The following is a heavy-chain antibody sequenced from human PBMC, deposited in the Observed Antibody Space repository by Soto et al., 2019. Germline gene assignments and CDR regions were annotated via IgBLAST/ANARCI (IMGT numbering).Heavy chain of an antibody. CDR2: ISGSGGST. CDR3: AKDHDDYVSGSYRI. Sequence: EVQLLESGGGLVQPGGSLRLSCAASGFTFSSYAMSWVRQAPGKGLEWVSAISGSGGSTYYADSVKGRFTISRDNSKNTLYLQMNSLSAVDTSVYYCAKDHDDYVSGSYRIWGQGTLVTVSS. D-gene: IGHD3-16*02. V-gene: IGHV3-23*01. CDR1: GFTFSSYA. J-gene: IGHJ4*02.